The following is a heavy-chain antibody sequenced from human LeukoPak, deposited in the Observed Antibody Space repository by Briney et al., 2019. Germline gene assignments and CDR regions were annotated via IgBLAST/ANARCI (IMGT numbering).Heavy chain of an antibody. D-gene: IGHD3-10*02. Sequence: GGSLRLSCAASGFTFSYYSMNWVRQAPGKGLEWVSYISDSSDTMYYADSVKGRFTISRDNAKNSLFLQMNSLRAEDTAVYYCAELGITMIGGVWGKGTAVTISS. CDR1: GFTFSYYS. V-gene: IGHV3-48*01. CDR3: AELGITMIGGV. CDR2: ISDSSDTM. J-gene: IGHJ6*04.